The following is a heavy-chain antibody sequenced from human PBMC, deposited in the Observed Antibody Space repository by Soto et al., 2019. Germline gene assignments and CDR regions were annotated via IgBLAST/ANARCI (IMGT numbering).Heavy chain of an antibody. CDR1: GGSISNYY. Sequence: QVQLQESGPGLVKPSETLSLTCTVSGGSISNYYWTWIRQPPGKGLEWIGYIYYSGSTNYNPSLTSRVTISVDTSNNQFSPKLSSVTAADTAGYYCAKLPWADYGGIFDPWGQGTLVTVSS. J-gene: IGHJ5*02. D-gene: IGHD4-17*01. CDR2: IYYSGST. CDR3: AKLPWADYGGIFDP. V-gene: IGHV4-59*01.